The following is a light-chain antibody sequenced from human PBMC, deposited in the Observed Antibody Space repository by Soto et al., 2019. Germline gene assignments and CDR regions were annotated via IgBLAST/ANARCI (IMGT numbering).Light chain of an antibody. Sequence: EIVLTQSPGTLSLSPGERATLSCRASRSVSSSYLAWYQQKPGQAPRLLIYDASSRATGIPDRFSGSGSGTDFTLTISRLEPEDFAVYYCQQYGSSSLTFGGGTKVEIK. J-gene: IGKJ4*01. CDR1: RSVSSSY. CDR3: QQYGSSSLT. CDR2: DAS. V-gene: IGKV3-20*01.